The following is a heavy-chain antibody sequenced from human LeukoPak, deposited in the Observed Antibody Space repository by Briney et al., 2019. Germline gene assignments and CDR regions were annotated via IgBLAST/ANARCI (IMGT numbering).Heavy chain of an antibody. D-gene: IGHD2-21*02. CDR3: ARDWVVVVTANDAFDI. CDR1: GGSISSSSYY. Sequence: SETLSLTCTVSGGSISSSSYYWGWIRQPPGKGLEWIGSIYYSGSTYYNPSLKSRVTISVDTSKNQFSLKLSSVTAADTAVYYCARDWVVVVTANDAFDIWGQGTMVTVSS. CDR2: IYYSGST. J-gene: IGHJ3*02. V-gene: IGHV4-39*07.